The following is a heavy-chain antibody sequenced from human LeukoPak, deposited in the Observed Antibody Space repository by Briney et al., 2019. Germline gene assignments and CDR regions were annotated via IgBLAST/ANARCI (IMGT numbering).Heavy chain of an antibody. CDR2: ISGSGGST. J-gene: IGHJ6*03. D-gene: IGHD4-17*01. CDR3: AKADGDYYYYMDV. Sequence: PGGSLRLSCAASGFTFSSYAMSWVRQAPGKGLEWVSAISGSGGSTYYADSVKGRFTISRDNSKNTLYLQINSLRAEDTAVYYCAKADGDYYYYMDVWGKGTTVTVSS. CDR1: GFTFSSYA. V-gene: IGHV3-23*01.